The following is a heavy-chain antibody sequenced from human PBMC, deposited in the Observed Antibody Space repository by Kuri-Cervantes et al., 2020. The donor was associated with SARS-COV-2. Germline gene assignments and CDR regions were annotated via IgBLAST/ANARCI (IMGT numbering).Heavy chain of an antibody. V-gene: IGHV3-74*01. CDR1: GFTFSAYW. CDR3: ATGDSGYFNY. CDR2: IKTDGIYT. D-gene: IGHD2-15*01. J-gene: IGHJ4*02. Sequence: GESLKISCAASGFTFSAYWMHWVRRAPGKGLVWVSRIKTDGIYTNYADSVKGRFTISRDNAKNTLYLQMNSLRADDTAVYYRATGDSGYFNYWGQGTLVTGSS.